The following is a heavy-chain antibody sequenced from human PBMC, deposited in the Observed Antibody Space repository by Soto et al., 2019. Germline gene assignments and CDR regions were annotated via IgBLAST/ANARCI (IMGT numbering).Heavy chain of an antibody. CDR1: GYTFIRYG. J-gene: IGHJ6*02. CDR2: ISAYNDYT. V-gene: IGHV1-18*01. CDR3: ARGGYYDNAWGKLSHYGLDV. Sequence: QVQLVQSAAEVKKPGASVKVSCKASGYTFIRYGITWVRQAPGQGLEWMGWISAYNDYTIYAQKRKGRVTMTTGTSTRTVYMELRSLKSDDTAVYYCARGGYYDNAWGKLSHYGLDVWGQGTSVTVSS. D-gene: IGHD3-16*01.